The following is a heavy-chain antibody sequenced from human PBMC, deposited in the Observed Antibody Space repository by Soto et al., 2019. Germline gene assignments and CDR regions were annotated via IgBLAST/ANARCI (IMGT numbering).Heavy chain of an antibody. CDR3: AGYTDGWTYDY. CDR2: MSHSGRT. D-gene: IGHD6-19*01. Sequence: SETLSLTCAVSGYSISSGYYWGWIRQPPGEGLEWIGCMSHSGRTYNNPSLKSRVTISRDTSKNQFSLLLTSVTAADTAVYFCAGYTDGWTYDYWGQGTLV. J-gene: IGHJ4*02. CDR1: GYSISSGYY. V-gene: IGHV4-38-2*01.